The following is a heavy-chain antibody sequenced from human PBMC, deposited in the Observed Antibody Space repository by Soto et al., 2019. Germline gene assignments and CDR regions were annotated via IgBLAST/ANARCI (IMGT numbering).Heavy chain of an antibody. CDR3: AKSCPITIFGCQQYFQH. CDR1: GFTFDDYA. V-gene: IGHV3-9*01. CDR2: ISWNSGSI. D-gene: IGHD3-3*01. Sequence: GGSLRLSCAASGFTFDDYAMHWVRQAPGKGLEWVSGISWNSGSIGYADSVKGRFTISRDNSKNSLYLQMNSLRAEDTAVYYCAKSCPITIFGCQQYFQHWGQGTLVTVSS. J-gene: IGHJ1*01.